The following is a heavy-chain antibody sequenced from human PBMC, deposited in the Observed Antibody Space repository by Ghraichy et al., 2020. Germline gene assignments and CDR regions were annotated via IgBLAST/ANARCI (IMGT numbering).Heavy chain of an antibody. Sequence: GGSLRLSCAASGFTFSSYGMHWVRQAPGKGLEWVAVISYDGGNKYYADSVKGRFTISRDNSKNTLYLQMNSLRAEDTAVYYCAKNGYSSSWVDYWGQGTLVTVSS. CDR1: GFTFSSYG. D-gene: IGHD6-13*01. V-gene: IGHV3-30*18. CDR3: AKNGYSSSWVDY. CDR2: ISYDGGNK. J-gene: IGHJ4*02.